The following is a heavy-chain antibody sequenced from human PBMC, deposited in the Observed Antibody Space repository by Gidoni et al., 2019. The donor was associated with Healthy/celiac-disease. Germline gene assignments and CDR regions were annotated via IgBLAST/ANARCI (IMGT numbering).Heavy chain of an antibody. J-gene: IGHJ6*03. CDR2: IYYRGST. V-gene: IGHV4-59*01. CDR1: GGSISSYY. CDR3: ARDKGSTSRVDV. Sequence: QVQLQESGPGLVKPSETLSLTCTVSGGSISSYYWSWIRQPPGKGLEWIGYIYYRGSTNYNPSLKSRVTISVDTSKNQFSLKLSSVTAADTAVYYCARDKGSTSRVDVWGKGTTVTVSS. D-gene: IGHD2-2*01.